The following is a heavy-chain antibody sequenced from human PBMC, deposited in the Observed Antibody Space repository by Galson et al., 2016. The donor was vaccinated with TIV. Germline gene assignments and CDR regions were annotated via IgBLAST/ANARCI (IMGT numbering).Heavy chain of an antibody. Sequence: SVKVSCKASGYTFTSNGISWVRQAPGQGLEWMGWISAYNGDTNHAQKFQGRVTMTTDTSTSTAYMGLSSLKSEDTAVYFCARGPYSGSHLDDYWGPGTLVTVSS. CDR3: ARGPYSGSHLDDY. D-gene: IGHD1-26*01. V-gene: IGHV1-18*01. CDR2: ISAYNGDT. CDR1: GYTFTSNG. J-gene: IGHJ4*02.